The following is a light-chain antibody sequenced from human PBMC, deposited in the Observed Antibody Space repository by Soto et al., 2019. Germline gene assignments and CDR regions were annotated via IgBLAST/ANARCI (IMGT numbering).Light chain of an antibody. J-gene: IGKJ1*01. CDR2: DAS. Sequence: ETVLTQSATALSLSPGESATLSCRASQSVSTYLAWYQQKPGQAPRLLIYDASNRVTGIPARFRGSGSGTEFTLTISSLQSEDFGVYYCQQYNNWPRTFGQGTKVDVK. CDR1: QSVSTY. CDR3: QQYNNWPRT. V-gene: IGKV3-11*01.